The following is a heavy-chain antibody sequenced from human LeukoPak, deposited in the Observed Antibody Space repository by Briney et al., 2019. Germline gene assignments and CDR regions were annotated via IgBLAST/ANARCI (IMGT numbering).Heavy chain of an antibody. V-gene: IGHV3-7*01. J-gene: IGHJ3*02. Sequence: PGGSLRLSCAASGFTFSSYWMSWVRQAPGKGLEWVANIKQDGSEKYYVDSVKGRFTISRDNAKNSLYLQMNSLRAEDTAVYYCARGRWGYCSSTSCTPSAFDIWGQGTMVTVSS. CDR3: ARGRWGYCSSTSCTPSAFDI. CDR2: IKQDGSEK. CDR1: GFTFSSYW. D-gene: IGHD2-2*01.